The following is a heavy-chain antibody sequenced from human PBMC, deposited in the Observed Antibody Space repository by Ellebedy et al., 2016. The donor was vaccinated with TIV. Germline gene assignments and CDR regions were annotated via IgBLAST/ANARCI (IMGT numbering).Heavy chain of an antibody. J-gene: IGHJ4*02. CDR1: GYTFTGYY. V-gene: IGHV1-2*02. CDR2: INPNSGGT. Sequence: AASVKVSCKASGYTFTGYYMHWVRQAPGQGLEWMGWINPNSGGTNYAQKFQGRVTMTRDTSISTAYMELSRLRSDDTAVYYCARFYDILTGYEEAHYFDYWGQGTLVTVSS. D-gene: IGHD3-9*01. CDR3: ARFYDILTGYEEAHYFDY.